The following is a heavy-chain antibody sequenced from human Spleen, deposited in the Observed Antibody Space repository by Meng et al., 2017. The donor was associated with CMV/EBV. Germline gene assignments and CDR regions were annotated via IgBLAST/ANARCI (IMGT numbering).Heavy chain of an antibody. CDR2: ISGSGGIT. J-gene: IGHJ3*02. CDR1: GFTFDDYG. V-gene: IGHV3-23*01. Sequence: GESLKISCAASGFTFDDYGMSWVRQAPGKGLEWVSGISGSGGITYFTDSEKGRFTISRDNSKNTLYLQMNILRAEDTAVYYCARFAGYCSGGSCYSGSFGAFDIWGQGTMVTVSS. D-gene: IGHD2-15*01. CDR3: ARFAGYCSGGSCYSGSFGAFDI.